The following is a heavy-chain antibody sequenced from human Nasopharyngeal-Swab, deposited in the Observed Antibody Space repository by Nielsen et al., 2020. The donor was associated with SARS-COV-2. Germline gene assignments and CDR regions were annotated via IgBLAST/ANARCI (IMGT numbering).Heavy chain of an antibody. CDR1: GFTFSDYY. CDR2: ISSSGSTI. J-gene: IGHJ5*02. CDR3: ARDRHGYDILTGYRRANNWFDP. D-gene: IGHD3-9*01. Sequence: GGSLRLSCAASGFTFSDYYMSWIRQAPGKGLGWVSYISSSGSTIYYADSVKGRFTISRDNAKNSLYLQMNSLRAEDTAVYYCARDRHGYDILTGYRRANNWFDPWGQGTLVTVSS. V-gene: IGHV3-11*04.